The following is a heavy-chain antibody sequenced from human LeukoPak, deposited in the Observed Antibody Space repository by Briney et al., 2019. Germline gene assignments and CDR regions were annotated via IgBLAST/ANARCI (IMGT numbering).Heavy chain of an antibody. Sequence: GGSLRLSCAASGFTFSSYGMHWVRQAPGKGLEWVTFIRYDGSNKYYADSVKGRFTISRDNSKNTLYLQMNSLRAEDTAIYYCAKNGDRGAYCTGGTCYPYFYYYMDVWGKGTTVTI. CDR1: GFTFSSYG. D-gene: IGHD2-15*01. CDR3: AKNGDRGAYCTGGTCYPYFYYYMDV. J-gene: IGHJ6*03. V-gene: IGHV3-30*02. CDR2: IRYDGSNK.